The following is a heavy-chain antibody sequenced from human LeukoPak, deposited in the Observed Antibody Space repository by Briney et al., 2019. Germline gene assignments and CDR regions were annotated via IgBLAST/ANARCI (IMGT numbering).Heavy chain of an antibody. CDR1: GGSISCGDYY. D-gene: IGHD6-13*01. Sequence: PSQTLSLTCTVSGGSISCGDYYWSWIRQPPGKGLEWIGYIYYSGSTYYNPSLKSRVTISVDTSKNQFSLKLSSVTAADTAVYYCARASWRSSWYFDYWGQGTLVTVSS. J-gene: IGHJ4*02. CDR3: ARASWRSSWYFDY. CDR2: IYYSGST. V-gene: IGHV4-30-4*01.